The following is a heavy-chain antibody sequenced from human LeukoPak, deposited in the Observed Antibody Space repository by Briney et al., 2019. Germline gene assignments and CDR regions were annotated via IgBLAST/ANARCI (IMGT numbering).Heavy chain of an antibody. V-gene: IGHV4-59*08. Sequence: NPSETLSLTCTVSGDSISSYYWNWIRQPPGKGLEWIGYGHYTGSTNYNPSLKSRVTFSVDTSKNQFSLKVSSVTAADTAVYYCARHLGPDVGPWGQGTLVTVSS. J-gene: IGHJ5*02. CDR3: ARHLGPDVGP. CDR1: GDSISSYY. CDR2: GHYTGST.